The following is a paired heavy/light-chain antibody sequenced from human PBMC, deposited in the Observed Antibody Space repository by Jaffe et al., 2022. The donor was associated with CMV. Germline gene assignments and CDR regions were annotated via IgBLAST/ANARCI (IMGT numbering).Heavy chain of an antibody. Sequence: EVQLVESGGGLVQPGGSLRLSCAASGFSFSNYYMHWARQAPGKGLEWVSHINTVGSATTYADSVRGRFIISRDNAADTLYLEMSSLRAEDTAVYYCVREPTGTGMYFFDYWGQGTLITVSS. V-gene: IGHV3-74*01. CDR1: GFSFSNYY. CDR3: VREPTGTGMYFFDY. CDR2: INTVGSAT. J-gene: IGHJ4*02. D-gene: IGHD1-1*01.
Light chain of an antibody. CDR1: QSARIGD. CDR2: GTS. CDR3: HQYGDSKYT. J-gene: IGKJ2*01. V-gene: IGKV3-20*01. Sequence: EIVLTQSPGTLSLSPGESATLSCRASQSARIGDLAWYQQRPGQAPRLLIYGTSRRATGIPDRFSGTVSGTDFTLTISRLEPEDFAVYYCHQYGDSKYTFGQGTKLEIK.